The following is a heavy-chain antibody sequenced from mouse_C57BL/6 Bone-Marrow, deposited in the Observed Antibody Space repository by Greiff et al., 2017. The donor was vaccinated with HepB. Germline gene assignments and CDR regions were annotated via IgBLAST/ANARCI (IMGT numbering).Heavy chain of an antibody. V-gene: IGHV1-81*01. Sequence: QVHVKQSGAELARPGASVKLSCKASGYTFTSYGISWVKQRTGQGLEWIGEIYPRSGNTYYNEKFKGKATLTADKSSSTAYMELRSLTSEDSAVYFCARSWLLRGYWGQGTTLTVSS. CDR3: ARSWLLRGY. CDR2: IYPRSGNT. D-gene: IGHD2-3*01. J-gene: IGHJ2*01. CDR1: GYTFTSYG.